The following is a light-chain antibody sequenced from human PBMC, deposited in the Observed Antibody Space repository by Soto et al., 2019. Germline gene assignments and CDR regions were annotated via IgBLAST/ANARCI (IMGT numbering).Light chain of an antibody. CDR3: QQYNSYSLT. CDR1: QSISSW. CDR2: DAS. V-gene: IGKV1-5*01. Sequence: DVQMTQSPSTLSASVGDRVTITCRASQSISSWLAWYQQKPGTAPKLLIYDASSLESGVPSRFRGSGSGTEFTLTISSLQPDDFATYYCQQYNSYSLTFGGGTKVEIK. J-gene: IGKJ4*01.